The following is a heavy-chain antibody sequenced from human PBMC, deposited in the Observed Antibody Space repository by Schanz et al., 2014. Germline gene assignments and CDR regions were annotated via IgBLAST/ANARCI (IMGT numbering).Heavy chain of an antibody. J-gene: IGHJ5*02. CDR3: ARTRTTGTTFTWFDP. CDR2: IYTSGST. D-gene: IGHD1-1*01. CDR1: GGSISSYY. Sequence: QVQLQESGPGLVKPSETLSLTCTVSGGSISSYYWSWIRQPAGKGLEWIGRIYTSGSTNYNPSLKGRVTMSVDTSKTQFPLKLGSVTAADTAVYYCARTRTTGTTFTWFDPWGQGTLVTVSS. V-gene: IGHV4-4*07.